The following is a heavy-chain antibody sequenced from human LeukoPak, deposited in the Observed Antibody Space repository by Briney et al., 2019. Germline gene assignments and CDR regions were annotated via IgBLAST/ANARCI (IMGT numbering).Heavy chain of an antibody. V-gene: IGHV4-34*01. CDR2: INYSGST. J-gene: IGHJ5*02. D-gene: IGHD1-1*01. CDR3: ARHGKATWFDP. CDR1: GGSFSDYY. Sequence: PSETLSLTCAVYGGSFSDYYWSWIRQPPGKGLEWIGEINYSGSTTYNPSLKSRVTMSADTSKNQISVKMRSITAADTAVYYCARHGKATWFDPWGQGTLVTVSS.